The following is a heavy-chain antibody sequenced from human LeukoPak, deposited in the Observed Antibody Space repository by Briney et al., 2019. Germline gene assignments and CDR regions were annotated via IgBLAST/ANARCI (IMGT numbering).Heavy chain of an antibody. D-gene: IGHD7-27*01. CDR2: ISDTGTT. CDR1: GDSITPYY. Sequence: SETLSLTCTVSGDSITPYYWSWIRQSPGGSPEYIGFISDTGTTNYNPSLGGRVSISVDTSKSQFSLKLKSVTAADSAIYYCTRTFTGAHYYYIPVWGAGTTVTVSS. CDR3: TRTFTGAHYYYIPV. V-gene: IGHV4-59*08. J-gene: IGHJ6*03.